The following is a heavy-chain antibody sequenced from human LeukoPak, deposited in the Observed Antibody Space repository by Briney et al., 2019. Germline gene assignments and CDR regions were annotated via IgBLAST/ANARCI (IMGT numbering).Heavy chain of an antibody. Sequence: GGSLRLSCAASGFTFSSYSMNWVRQAPGKGLEWVSSISSSSSYIYYADSVKGRFTISRDNAENSLYLQMNSLRAEDTAVYYCARRSRYYDYVWGSSRRGYWGQGTLVTVSS. J-gene: IGHJ4*02. CDR3: ARRSRYYDYVWGSSRRGY. V-gene: IGHV3-21*01. D-gene: IGHD3-16*01. CDR1: GFTFSSYS. CDR2: ISSSSSYI.